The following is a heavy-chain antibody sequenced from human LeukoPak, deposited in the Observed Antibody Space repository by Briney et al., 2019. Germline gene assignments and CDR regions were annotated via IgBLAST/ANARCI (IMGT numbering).Heavy chain of an antibody. J-gene: IGHJ3*02. CDR3: ARGEKLRYFDWTNDALDI. D-gene: IGHD3-9*01. V-gene: IGHV1-69*13. CDR2: IIPIFGTA. Sequence: GASVKVSCKASGYTFTSYGISWVRQAPGQGLEWMGGIIPIFGTANYAQKFQGRVTITADESTSTAYMELSSLRSEDTAVYYCARGEKLRYFDWTNDALDIWGQGTMVTVSS. CDR1: GYTFTSYG.